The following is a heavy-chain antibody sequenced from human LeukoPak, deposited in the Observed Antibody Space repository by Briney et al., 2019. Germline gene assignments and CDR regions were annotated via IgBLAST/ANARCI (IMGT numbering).Heavy chain of an antibody. CDR2: IYTSGST. J-gene: IGHJ5*02. CDR3: AREITIFGVVPQADNWFDP. CDR1: GGSISSYY. D-gene: IGHD3-3*01. V-gene: IGHV4-4*07. Sequence: PSETLSLTCTGPGGSISSYYWSWIRQPAGKGLEWIGRIYTSGSTNYNPSLKSRVTMSVDTSKNQFSLKLSSVTGADTAVYYCAREITIFGVVPQADNWFDPWGQGTLVTVSS.